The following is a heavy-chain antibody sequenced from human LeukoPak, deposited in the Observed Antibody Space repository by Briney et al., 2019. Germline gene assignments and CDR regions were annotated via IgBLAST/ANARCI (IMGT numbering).Heavy chain of an antibody. CDR3: AKDGFRGDCIGGSGYPFDP. Sequence: AGGSLRLSCGASGFTFSSYAMSWVRQAPGKGLEWVSTISDSGGNTYYADSVKGRFTISRDNSKNTLYLQMNSLRAEDTALYYCAKDGFRGDCIGGSGYPFDPWGQGTLVTVSS. CDR1: GFTFSSYA. J-gene: IGHJ5*02. CDR2: ISDSGGNT. V-gene: IGHV3-23*01. D-gene: IGHD2-15*01.